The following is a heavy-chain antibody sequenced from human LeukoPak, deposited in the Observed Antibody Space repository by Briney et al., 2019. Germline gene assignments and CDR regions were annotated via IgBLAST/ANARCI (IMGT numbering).Heavy chain of an antibody. D-gene: IGHD3-16*01. J-gene: IGHJ5*02. V-gene: IGHV3-7*01. CDR3: ASQSYARFDP. CDR2: IQPDGSEQ. CDR1: GFTFSSYW. Sequence: GGSLRLSCAASGFTFSSYWMSWVRQAPGKGLEWVGNIQPDGSEQYPVDSVKGRFTISRDNARNSMFLQMNSLRVEDTAVYYCASQSYARFDPWGQGTLVTVSS.